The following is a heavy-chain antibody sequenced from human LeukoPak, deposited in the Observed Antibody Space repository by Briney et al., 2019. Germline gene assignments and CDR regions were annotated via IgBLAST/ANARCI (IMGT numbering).Heavy chain of an antibody. CDR2: LKQDGSEK. J-gene: IGHJ5*02. CDR1: GFTFGSYW. V-gene: IGHV3-7*01. D-gene: IGHD2-2*01. Sequence: GSLRLPCCASGFTFGSYWMSWVRQAPGKGLEWVANLKQDGSEKYYVDSVKGRFTISRDNAKNSLYLQMNSLRAEDTAVYYCARYCSSTSCYWYNWFDPWGQGTLVTVSS. CDR3: ARYCSSTSCYWYNWFDP.